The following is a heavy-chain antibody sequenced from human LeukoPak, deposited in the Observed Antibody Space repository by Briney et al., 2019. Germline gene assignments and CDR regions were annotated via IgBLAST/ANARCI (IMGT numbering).Heavy chain of an antibody. D-gene: IGHD3-22*01. CDR1: GFTFSSYA. Sequence: PGGSLRLSCAASGFTFSSYALNWVRQAPGKGLEWVSYISSSSSTIYYADSVKGRFTISRDNAKNTLYLQMNSLRAEDTALYYCARGYYYDTSGYYPPGPMDVWGQGTTVTVSS. V-gene: IGHV3-48*01. CDR3: ARGYYYDTSGYYPPGPMDV. J-gene: IGHJ6*02. CDR2: ISSSSSTI.